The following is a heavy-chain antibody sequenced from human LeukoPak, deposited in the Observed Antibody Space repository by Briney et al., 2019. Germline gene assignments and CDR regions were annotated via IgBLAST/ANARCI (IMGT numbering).Heavy chain of an antibody. D-gene: IGHD5-12*01. CDR3: ARGGYSGFDV. CDR1: GFTFSSYE. J-gene: IGHJ3*01. Sequence: GGSLRLSCAASGFTFSSYEMNWVRQAPGKGLEWVSYISGSGSAIYYSDSVKGRFTISRENAKNSLYLQMNSLRSGDTAVYYCARGGYSGFDVWGQGTVVTVSS. CDR2: ISGSGSAI. V-gene: IGHV3-48*03.